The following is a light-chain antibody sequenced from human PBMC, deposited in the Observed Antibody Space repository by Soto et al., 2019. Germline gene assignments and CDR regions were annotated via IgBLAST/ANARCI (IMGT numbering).Light chain of an antibody. V-gene: IGKV3-20*01. Sequence: SNLSLSPGERATLSCRASQSVSSSYLAWYQQKPGQAPRLLIYGASSRATGIPDRFSGSGSGTDFTLTISRLEPEDFAVYYCQQYGSSPWTFGQGSKVDI. CDR1: QSVSSSY. J-gene: IGKJ1*01. CDR3: QQYGSSPWT. CDR2: GAS.